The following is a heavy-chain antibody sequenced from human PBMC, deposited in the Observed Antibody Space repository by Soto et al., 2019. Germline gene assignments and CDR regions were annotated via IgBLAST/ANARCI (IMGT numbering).Heavy chain of an antibody. V-gene: IGHV1-2*04. CDR1: GYTFTGYY. D-gene: IGHD3-9*01. CDR3: ARDKPILTGSYYGMDV. Sequence: ASVKVSCKASGYTFTGYYMHWVRQAPGQGLEWMGWINPNSGGTNYAQKFQGWVTMTRDTSISTAYMELSRLRSDYTAVYYCARDKPILTGSYYGMDVWGQGTTVTVSS. CDR2: INPNSGGT. J-gene: IGHJ6*02.